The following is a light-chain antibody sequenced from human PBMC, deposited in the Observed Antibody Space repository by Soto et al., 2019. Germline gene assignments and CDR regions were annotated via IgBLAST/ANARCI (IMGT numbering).Light chain of an antibody. CDR1: QSVSKNY. Sequence: IALTESAGTLSLSPGERATLSCRASQSVSKNYLAWYQQKPGQAPRLLIYGASNRATGIPDRFSGSGSGTDFTLPISRMAPEDFAVDDCQQYGSPGTFGQGTKVDIK. J-gene: IGKJ1*01. CDR3: QQYGSPGT. CDR2: GAS. V-gene: IGKV3-20*01.